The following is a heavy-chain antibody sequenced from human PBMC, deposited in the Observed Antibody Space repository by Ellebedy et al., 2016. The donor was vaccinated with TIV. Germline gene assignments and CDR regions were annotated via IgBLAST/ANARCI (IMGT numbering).Heavy chain of an antibody. J-gene: IGHJ4*02. D-gene: IGHD3-10*01. CDR1: GGSFSGYY. CDR2: IYSGGST. V-gene: IGHV3-53*01. CDR3: ARAGSGSPPDH. Sequence: ETLSLXXAVYGGSFSGYYWSWIRQPPGKGLEWVSVIYSGGSTYYADSVKGRFTISRDNSKNTLYLQMNSLRAEDTAVYYCARAGSGSPPDHWGQGTLVTVSS.